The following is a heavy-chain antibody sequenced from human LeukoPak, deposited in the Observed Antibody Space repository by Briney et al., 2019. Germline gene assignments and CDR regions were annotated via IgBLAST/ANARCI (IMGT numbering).Heavy chain of an antibody. CDR1: GGSISGSIYY. CDR2: IHYSGST. J-gene: IGHJ5*02. Sequence: SETLSLTCSVSGGSISGSIYYWGWIRQPPGQGLEWVGTIHYSGSTYYNPSLKSRVTVSVDTSKDQFSLKLSSVTAADTAVYYCARHQYIRYQFDPWGQGILVTVSS. V-gene: IGHV4-39*01. D-gene: IGHD1-26*01. CDR3: ARHQYIRYQFDP.